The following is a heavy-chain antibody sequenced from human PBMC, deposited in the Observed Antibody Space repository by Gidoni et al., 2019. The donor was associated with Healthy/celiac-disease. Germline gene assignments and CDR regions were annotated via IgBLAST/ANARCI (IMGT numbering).Heavy chain of an antibody. D-gene: IGHD5-18*01. CDR3: AKCGYSYGYYYYYMDV. J-gene: IGHJ6*03. CDR2: ISGSGGST. Sequence: EVQLLESGGGLVQPGVSLRLSCAASGFPSSSYAMSWVRQAPGKGLEWVSAISGSGGSTYYADSVKGRFTISRDNSKNTLYLQMNSLRAEDTAVYYCAKCGYSYGYYYYYMDVWGKGTTVTVSS. V-gene: IGHV3-23*01. CDR1: GFPSSSYA.